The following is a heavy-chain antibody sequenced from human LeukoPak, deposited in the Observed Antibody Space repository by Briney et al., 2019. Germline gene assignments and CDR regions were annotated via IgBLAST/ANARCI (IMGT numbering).Heavy chain of an antibody. Sequence: SETLSLTCTVSGGSINGYYWSWIRQPPGKGLEWIGYTYYDGSANYNPSLQSRVTISVDTSKNQFSLKLSSVTAADTAVYYCARKDGRGLGYWGQGTLVTVSS. CDR3: ARKDGRGLGY. CDR1: GGSINGYY. V-gene: IGHV4-59*01. J-gene: IGHJ4*02. D-gene: IGHD2-15*01. CDR2: TYYDGSA.